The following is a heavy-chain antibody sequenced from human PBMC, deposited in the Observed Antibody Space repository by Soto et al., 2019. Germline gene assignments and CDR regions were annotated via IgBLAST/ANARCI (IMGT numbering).Heavy chain of an antibody. J-gene: IGHJ4*02. V-gene: IGHV4-31*03. CDR3: ARAHRITMVRGVIITTEGGIFDY. D-gene: IGHD3-10*01. Sequence: QVQLQESGPGLVKPSQTLSLSCTVSGGSISSGGYYWSWIRQHPGKGLEWIGYIYYSGSTYYNPSLKSRVTISVDTSKNQFSLKLSSVTAADTAVYYCARAHRITMVRGVIITTEGGIFDYWGQGTLVTVSS. CDR1: GGSISSGGYY. CDR2: IYYSGST.